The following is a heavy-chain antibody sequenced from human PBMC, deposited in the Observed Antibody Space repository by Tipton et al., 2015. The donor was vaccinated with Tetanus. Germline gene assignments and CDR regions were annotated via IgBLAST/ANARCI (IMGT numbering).Heavy chain of an antibody. J-gene: IGHJ6*02. V-gene: IGHV4-39*07. D-gene: IGHD3-16*01. CDR3: ARVGRHQQFTYYHFYYGLDV. CDR1: RGSISSSNYY. CDR2: INHSGST. Sequence: TLSLTCTVSRGSISSSNYYWGWIRQPPEKGLEWIGEINHSGSTNYNLSLKSRVTISVDTSENQFSLTLSSVTAADTAVYYCARVGRHQQFTYYHFYYGLDVWGQGTTVTVSS.